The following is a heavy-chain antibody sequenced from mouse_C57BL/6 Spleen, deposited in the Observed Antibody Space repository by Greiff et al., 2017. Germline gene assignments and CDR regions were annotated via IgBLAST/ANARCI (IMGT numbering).Heavy chain of an antibody. CDR3: DKDVGDAKDY. Sequence: EVQGVESGGGLVKPGGSLKLSCAASGFTFSDYGMNWVRQAPEKGLEWVAYISSGSSTIYYADTVKGRFTISRDNAKNTLFLQMTSLRSEDTAMYYCDKDVGDAKDYWGQGPSVSVAT. CDR2: ISSGSSTI. V-gene: IGHV5-17*01. J-gene: IGHJ4*01. CDR1: GFTFSDYG.